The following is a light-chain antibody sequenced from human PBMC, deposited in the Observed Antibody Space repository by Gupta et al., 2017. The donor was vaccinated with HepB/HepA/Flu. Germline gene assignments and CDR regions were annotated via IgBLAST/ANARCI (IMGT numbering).Light chain of an antibody. CDR1: QSIYNNH. V-gene: IGKV3-20*01. Sequence: EIVLTQSTGTLSLSPGETATLSCRASQSIYNNHLAWYKQKPGQAPPLLVYGASSRATGIPDRFSGSGSGTDFTLTIGRLEPEDFAVYYCQQYDSSPITFGLGTRLEIK. J-gene: IGKJ5*01. CDR2: GAS. CDR3: QQYDSSPIT.